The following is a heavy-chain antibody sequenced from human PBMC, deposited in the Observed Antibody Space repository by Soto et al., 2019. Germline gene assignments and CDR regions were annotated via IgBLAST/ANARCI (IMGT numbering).Heavy chain of an antibody. CDR2: IYWDDDK. D-gene: IGHD2-15*01. CDR1: GFSLSTSAVG. J-gene: IGHJ4*02. V-gene: IGHV2-5*02. CDR3: AHLVVAGLTYYFAY. Sequence: QITLKESGPTLVKPTQTLTLTCTFSGFSLSTSAVGVGWIRQPPGKALEWLAFIYWDDDKRYSPSRKSNLTLTKDTTKNPVVLAMTNIHPLDTATYYCAHLVVAGLTYYFAYWGQGTLVTVSS.